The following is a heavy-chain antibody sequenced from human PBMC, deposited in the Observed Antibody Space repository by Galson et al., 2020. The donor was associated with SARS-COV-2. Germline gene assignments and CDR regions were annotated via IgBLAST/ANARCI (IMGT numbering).Heavy chain of an antibody. D-gene: IGHD6-13*01. CDR2: INHSGTT. Sequence: ETSETLSLTCAVFGGPFGGYYWSWIRQPPGKGLEWIGEINHSGTTNYNPSLKSRVTISVDTSKKQVSLRLTSVTAADTAVYYCARDGMSSSTFDYWGQGTLVTVSS. CDR3: ARDGMSSSTFDY. V-gene: IGHV4-34*01. J-gene: IGHJ4*02. CDR1: GGPFGGYY.